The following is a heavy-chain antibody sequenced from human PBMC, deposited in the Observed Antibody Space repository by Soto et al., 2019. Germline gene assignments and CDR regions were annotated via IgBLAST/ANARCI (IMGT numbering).Heavy chain of an antibody. J-gene: IGHJ3*02. Sequence: QVQLVESGGAVVQPGRSLRLSCAASGSTFSSYDIHWVRQAPGKGLGWVAHISPDGNNAYYADSVKGRFTISRDNARNTVYLQLNSLRPEATAVYHFVRGPSHCAFDIWGQETLVTVSS. CDR3: VRGPSHCAFDI. V-gene: IGHV3-30-3*01. CDR2: ISPDGNNA. CDR1: GSTFSSYD.